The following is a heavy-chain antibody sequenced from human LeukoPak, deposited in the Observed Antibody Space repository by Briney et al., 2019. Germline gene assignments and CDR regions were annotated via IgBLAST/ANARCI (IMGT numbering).Heavy chain of an antibody. CDR1: GFTVSRNY. CDR3: ARGDSVYDYPYYYYLDV. J-gene: IGHJ6*03. CDR2: LYGGGSA. D-gene: IGHD5/OR15-5a*01. Sequence: GGSLRLSCAASGFTVSRNYMTWVRQAPGKGLEWVSVLYGGGSAYYADSVEGRFTISRDNSKNTLSLQMNNLRTEDTAAYYCARGDSVYDYPYYYYLDVRGKGTPVTVSS. V-gene: IGHV3-66*02.